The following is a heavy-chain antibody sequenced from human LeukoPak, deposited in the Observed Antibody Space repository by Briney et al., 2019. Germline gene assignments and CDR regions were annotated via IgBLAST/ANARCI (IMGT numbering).Heavy chain of an antibody. J-gene: IGHJ3*02. D-gene: IGHD5-18*01. Sequence: GGSLRLSCAASGFTFSTYAMSWVRQAPGKGLEWVSTISGSGGNTYYADSVKGRFTISRDNSKNTLYLQMNSLRADDTAVYYCAKDSGPLELWAVAAFDIWGQGTMVTVSS. CDR3: AKDSGPLELWAVAAFDI. V-gene: IGHV3-23*01. CDR1: GFTFSTYA. CDR2: ISGSGGNT.